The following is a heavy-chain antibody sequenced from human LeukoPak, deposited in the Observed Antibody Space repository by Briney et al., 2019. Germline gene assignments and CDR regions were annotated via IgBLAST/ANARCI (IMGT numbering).Heavy chain of an antibody. CDR3: ARVRSHYYHSSGYYFTN. D-gene: IGHD3-22*01. CDR1: GYTFTSYG. CDR2: ISAYNGNT. Sequence: ASVKVSCKASGYTFTSYGISWVRQAPGQGLEWMGWISAYNGNTNYAQKLQGRVTMTTDTSTSTAYMELRSLRSDDTAVYYCARVRSHYYHSSGYYFTNWGQGTLVTVSS. J-gene: IGHJ4*02. V-gene: IGHV1-18*01.